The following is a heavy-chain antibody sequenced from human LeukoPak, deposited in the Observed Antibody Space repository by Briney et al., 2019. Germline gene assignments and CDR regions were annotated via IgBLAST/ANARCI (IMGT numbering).Heavy chain of an antibody. Sequence: QPGGSLRPSCAASGFTFSIYAMSWVRQAPGEGLEWVSLLSGSGGSTYYADSVKGRFTISRDNSKNTLYLQMNSLRAEDTAVYYCAKAWLEQGGMFDYWGQGTPVTVSS. J-gene: IGHJ4*02. CDR1: GFTFSIYA. CDR3: AKAWLEQGGMFDY. D-gene: IGHD1/OR15-1a*01. V-gene: IGHV3-23*01. CDR2: LSGSGGST.